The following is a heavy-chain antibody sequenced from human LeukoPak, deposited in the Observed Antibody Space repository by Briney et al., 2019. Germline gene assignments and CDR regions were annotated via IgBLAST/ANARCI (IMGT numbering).Heavy chain of an antibody. CDR1: GFTFSSYS. V-gene: IGHV3-21*01. Sequence: PGGSLRLSCAASGFTFSSYSMNWVRRAPGKGLEWVSSISSSSSYIYYADSVKGRFTISRDNAKNSLYLQMNSLRAEDTAVYYCARDRPYCSSTSCPFDYWGQGTLVTVSS. J-gene: IGHJ4*02. D-gene: IGHD2-2*01. CDR3: ARDRPYCSSTSCPFDY. CDR2: ISSSSSYI.